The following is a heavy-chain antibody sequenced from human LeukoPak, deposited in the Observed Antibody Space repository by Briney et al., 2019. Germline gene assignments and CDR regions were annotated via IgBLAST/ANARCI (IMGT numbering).Heavy chain of an antibody. CDR3: ARGSGYDYYYGMDV. CDR2: TYYRSRWYN. D-gene: IGHD6-19*01. CDR1: GDSVSSNSAA. J-gene: IGHJ6*02. Sequence: SQTLSLTCVISGDSVSSNSAAWNWIRQSPSRGLEWLGRTYYRSRWYNDYAVSVKSRITINPDTSKNQFSLQLNSVTPEDTAVYYCARGSGYDYYYGMDVWGQGTTVTVSS. V-gene: IGHV6-1*01.